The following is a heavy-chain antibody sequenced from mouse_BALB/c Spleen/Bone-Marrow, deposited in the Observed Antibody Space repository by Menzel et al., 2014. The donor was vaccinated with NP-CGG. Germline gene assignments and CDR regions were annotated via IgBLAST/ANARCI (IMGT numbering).Heavy chain of an antibody. CDR3: AIITPYFDY. CDR2: IWRGGST. D-gene: IGHD1-1*01. CDR1: GFSLTSYG. J-gene: IGHJ2*01. Sequence: QVQLQQSGPGLVQPSQRLSITCTVSGFSLTSYGVHWVRQSPGKGLEWLGVIWRGGSTDYNAAFVSRLSITKDNSKSQVFFKMNSLQADDTAIYYCAIITPYFDYWGQGTTLTVSS. V-gene: IGHV2-5*01.